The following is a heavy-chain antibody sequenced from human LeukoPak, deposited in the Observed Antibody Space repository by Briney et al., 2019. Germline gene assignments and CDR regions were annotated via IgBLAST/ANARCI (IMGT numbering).Heavy chain of an antibody. Sequence: GGSLRLSCAASGFTFDDYTMHWVRQAPGKGLEWVSLISWDGGSTYYADSVKGRFTISRDNSKNSLYLQMNSLRTEDTALYYCAKDGSAYYYYYMDVWGQGTLVTVSS. V-gene: IGHV3-43*01. J-gene: IGHJ6*03. CDR2: ISWDGGST. D-gene: IGHD6-25*01. CDR3: AKDGSAYYYYYMDV. CDR1: GFTFDDYT.